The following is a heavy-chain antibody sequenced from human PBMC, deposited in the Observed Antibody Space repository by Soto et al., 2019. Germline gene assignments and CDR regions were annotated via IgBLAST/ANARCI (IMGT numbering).Heavy chain of an antibody. Sequence: GGSLRLSCAASGFTFSSYAMHWVRQAPGKGLEWVAVISYDGSNKYYADSVKGRFTISRDNSKNTLYLQMNSLRAEDTAVYYCAREDSSGYYPIYYYYGMDVWGQGTTVTVS. CDR1: GFTFSSYA. CDR3: AREDSSGYYPIYYYYGMDV. D-gene: IGHD3-22*01. CDR2: ISYDGSNK. V-gene: IGHV3-30-3*01. J-gene: IGHJ6*02.